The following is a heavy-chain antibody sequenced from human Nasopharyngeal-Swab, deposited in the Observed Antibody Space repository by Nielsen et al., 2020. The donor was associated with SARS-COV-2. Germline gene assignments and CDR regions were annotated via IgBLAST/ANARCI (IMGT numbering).Heavy chain of an antibody. CDR3: ARDPPFTGDYYFDY. CDR1: GFTFSIYE. V-gene: IGHV3-48*03. D-gene: IGHD7-27*01. J-gene: IGHJ4*02. Sequence: GESLKISCVTSGFTFSIYEMNWVRQAPGKGLEWVSYISNSGGTRYYAESAKGRFTISKDNAKNSLYLQMNSLRAEDTAVYFCARDPPFTGDYYFDYWGQGTLVTVSS. CDR2: ISNSGGTR.